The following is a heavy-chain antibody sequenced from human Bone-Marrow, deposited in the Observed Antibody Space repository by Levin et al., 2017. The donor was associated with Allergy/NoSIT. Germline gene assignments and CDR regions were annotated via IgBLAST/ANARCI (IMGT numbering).Heavy chain of an antibody. CDR1: GYTFTGYY. CDR2: IDPNSGGT. J-gene: IGHJ4*02. V-gene: IGHV1-2*02. CDR3: VSDLRGYSYALGY. Sequence: GESLKISCRTSGYTFTGYYVHWVRQAPGQGLEWMGWIDPNSGGTKYTQNFQGRVTMTRDTYISPAYMELSRLRSDAPAMYYWVSDLRGYSYALGYWGQGTLVTVSS. D-gene: IGHD5-18*01.